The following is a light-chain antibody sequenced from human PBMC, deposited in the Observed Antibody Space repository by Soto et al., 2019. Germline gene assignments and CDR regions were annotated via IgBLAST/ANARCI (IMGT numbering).Light chain of an antibody. CDR3: CSYAGSYTFV. J-gene: IGLJ1*01. CDR1: SSDVGGYNY. Sequence: ALTQPRSVSGSPGQSVTISCTGTSSDVGGYNYVSWYQQHPGKAPKLMIYDVSERPSGVPDRFSGSKSGNTASLTISGLQAEDEADYYCCSYAGSYTFVFAPGTKVTVL. CDR2: DVS. V-gene: IGLV2-11*01.